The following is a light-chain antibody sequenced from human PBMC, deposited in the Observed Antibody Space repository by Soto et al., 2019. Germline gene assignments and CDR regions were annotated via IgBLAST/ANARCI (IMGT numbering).Light chain of an antibody. CDR1: SSDIGTYDY. CDR2: DVT. J-gene: IGLJ2*01. V-gene: IGLV2-14*01. Sequence: QSALTQPASVSGSPGQSITISCPGTSSDIGTYDYVSWYQQSPGKAPKLLISDVTHRPSGVSSRFSGSKSGNTASLTIAGLQAEDEADYYCSSYTGTSNVVAFGGGTKLTVL. CDR3: SSYTGTSNVVA.